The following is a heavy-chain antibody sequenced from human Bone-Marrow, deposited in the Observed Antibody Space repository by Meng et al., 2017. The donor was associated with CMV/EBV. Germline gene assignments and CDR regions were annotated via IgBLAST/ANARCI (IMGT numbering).Heavy chain of an antibody. CDR1: RFTFSDYY. CDR3: ASATYSNPPAHFDY. Sequence: GESLKISCAASRFTFSDYYMSWIRQAPGKGLEWVSYISSSGNTIHYADSVRGRSTISRDNAKTSLYLQLNSLRAEDTAVYDCASATYSNPPAHFDYWGQGALVTVSS. V-gene: IGHV3-11*01. D-gene: IGHD4-11*01. J-gene: IGHJ4*02. CDR2: ISSSGNTI.